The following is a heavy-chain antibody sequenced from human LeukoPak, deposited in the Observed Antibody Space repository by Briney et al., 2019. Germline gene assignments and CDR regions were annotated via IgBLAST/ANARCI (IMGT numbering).Heavy chain of an antibody. D-gene: IGHD1-26*01. V-gene: IGHV4-39*07. CDR1: GGSISSSSYY. CDR3: AREGVGATPTGDY. J-gene: IGHJ4*02. Sequence: SETLSLTCTVSGGSISSSSYYWGWIRQPPGKGLEWIGSIYYSGSTYYNPSLKSRVTISVDTSKNQFSLKLSSVTAADMAVYYCAREGVGATPTGDYWGQGTLVTVSS. CDR2: IYYSGST.